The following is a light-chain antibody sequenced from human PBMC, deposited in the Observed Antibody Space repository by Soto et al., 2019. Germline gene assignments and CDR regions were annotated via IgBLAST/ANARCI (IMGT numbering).Light chain of an antibody. V-gene: IGKV1-39*01. Sequence: DIQMTQSPSSLSASVGDRVTITCRASQSISSYLNWYQQKPGKAPKLPIYAASSLQSGVPSRFSGSGSGTDFTLTISSLQPEDFATYYCHQSYSTPRGTFGQGTKVEIK. CDR3: HQSYSTPRGT. CDR2: AAS. J-gene: IGKJ1*01. CDR1: QSISSY.